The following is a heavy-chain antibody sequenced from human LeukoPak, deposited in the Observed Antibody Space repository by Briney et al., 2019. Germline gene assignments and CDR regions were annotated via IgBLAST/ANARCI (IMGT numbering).Heavy chain of an antibody. CDR1: GFTFSSYW. Sequence: PGGSLRLSCAASGFTFSSYWMTWVRQAPGKGLEWVANIKQDGSEKYYVDSVKGRFTISRDNAKNSLYLQMNSLRAEDTAVYYCASNLKYLFLFDYWGQGTLVTVSS. CDR3: ASNLKYLFLFDY. CDR2: IKQDGSEK. V-gene: IGHV3-7*01. J-gene: IGHJ4*02. D-gene: IGHD2-2*02.